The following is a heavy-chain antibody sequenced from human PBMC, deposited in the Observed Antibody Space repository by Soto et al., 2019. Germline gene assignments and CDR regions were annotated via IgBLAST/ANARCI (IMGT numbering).Heavy chain of an antibody. V-gene: IGHV1-69*02. CDR2: IIPILGIA. CDR1: GGTFSSYT. CDR3: ERGLCYYYDRGGYSFAY. D-gene: IGHD3-22*01. Sequence: ASVKVSCKASGGTFSSYTISWVRQAPGQGLEWMGRIIPILGIANYAQKFQGRVTITADKSTSTAYMELSSLRSEDTAVDYCERGLCYYYDRGGYSFAYWGQGTLVPVSS. J-gene: IGHJ4*02.